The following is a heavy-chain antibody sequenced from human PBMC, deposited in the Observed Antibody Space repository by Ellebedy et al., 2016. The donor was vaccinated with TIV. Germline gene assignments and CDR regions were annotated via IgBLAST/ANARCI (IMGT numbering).Heavy chain of an antibody. D-gene: IGHD2-15*01. Sequence: GESLKISCAGSGFTFNGYTMHWVRQAPGKGLEWVAVISSDETNKYYADSMNGRFTISRDNSKNTLYLQMNSLRAEDTAVYYCARVEDIVCSATNCPEGFDYWGQGTLVTVSS. CDR2: ISSDETNK. CDR3: ARVEDIVCSATNCPEGFDY. J-gene: IGHJ4*02. V-gene: IGHV3-30-3*01. CDR1: GFTFNGYT.